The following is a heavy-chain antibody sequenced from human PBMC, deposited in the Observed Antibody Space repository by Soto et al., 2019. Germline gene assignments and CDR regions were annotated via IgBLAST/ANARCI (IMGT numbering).Heavy chain of an antibody. CDR3: ARGNPFNYAGFDV. Sequence: QAHPEQSGAEVKRPGASVTVSCKASGYTFSDFDINWLRQAAGQGPEWMGWMNAKSGDTFSAQRFQGKFSMTWDTSLNTAYMEVGSLTSDDAAIYYCARGNPFNYAGFDVWGQGTTVAVSS. CDR1: GYTFSDFD. CDR2: MNAKSGDT. D-gene: IGHD3-16*01. V-gene: IGHV1-8*01. J-gene: IGHJ6*02.